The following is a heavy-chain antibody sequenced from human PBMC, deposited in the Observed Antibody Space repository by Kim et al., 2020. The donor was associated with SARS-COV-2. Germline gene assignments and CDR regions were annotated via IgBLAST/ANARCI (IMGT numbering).Heavy chain of an antibody. J-gene: IGHJ4*02. CDR3: ERDLSSPSTIFGRDSDY. Sequence: VKGRFTISRDNAQNSLYLKMNSLRAEDTAVYYCERDLSSPSTIFGRDSDYWGQGTLVTVSS. V-gene: IGHV3-21*01. D-gene: IGHD3-3*01.